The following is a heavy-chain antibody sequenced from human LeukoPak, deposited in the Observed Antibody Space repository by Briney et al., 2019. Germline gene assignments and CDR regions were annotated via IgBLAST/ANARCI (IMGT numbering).Heavy chain of an antibody. J-gene: IGHJ6*02. CDR1: GGSISSYY. V-gene: IGHV4-59*01. D-gene: IGHD1-26*01. CDR2: IYYSGST. CDR3: ARDLKIVTQNGYYYYYGMDV. Sequence: SETLFLPCTVSGGSISSYYWSWIRQPPGKGLEWIGDIYYSGSTNSNPSLKSQVTISVDTSKNQFSLKLSSVTAADTAVYYCARDLKIVTQNGYYYYYGMDVWGQGTTVTVSS.